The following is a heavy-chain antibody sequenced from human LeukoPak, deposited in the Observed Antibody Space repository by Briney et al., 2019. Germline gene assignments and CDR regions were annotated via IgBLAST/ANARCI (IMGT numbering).Heavy chain of an antibody. D-gene: IGHD3-3*01. V-gene: IGHV1-18*01. CDR1: GYTFTCYG. CDR3: ARDESYDLKKENWFDP. CDR2: ISAYNGNT. J-gene: IGHJ5*02. Sequence: ASVKVSCKASGYTFTCYGISWVRQAPGQGLEWMGWISAYNGNTNYAQKFQGRVTMTTDTSTSTANMELRSLRSDDTAVYYCARDESYDLKKENWFDPWGQGTLVTVSS.